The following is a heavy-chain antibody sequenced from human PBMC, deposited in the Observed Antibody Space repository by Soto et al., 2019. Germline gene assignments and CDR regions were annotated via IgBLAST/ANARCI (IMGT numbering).Heavy chain of an antibody. CDR3: AKGPNGDYGPFDY. V-gene: IGHV3-30*18. D-gene: IGHD4-17*01. CDR2: ISYDGSNK. Sequence: GGSLRLSCAASGFTFSSYGMHWVRQAPGKGLEWVAVISYDGSNKYYADSVKGRFTISRDNSKNTLYLQMNSLRAEDTAVYYCAKGPNGDYGPFDYWGQGTLVTVSS. J-gene: IGHJ4*02. CDR1: GFTFSSYG.